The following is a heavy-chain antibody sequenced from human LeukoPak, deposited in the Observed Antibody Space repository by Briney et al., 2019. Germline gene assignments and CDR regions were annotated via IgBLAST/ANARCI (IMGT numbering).Heavy chain of an antibody. V-gene: IGHV3-30*18. CDR3: AKRNGF. D-gene: IGHD1-1*01. Sequence: GGSLRLSCAASGFTFSSYDMHWVRQAPGKGLEWVAIISYDGNNKYYGDSVKGRFTISGDNSKNTLYLQMNSLRVEDTAVYYCAKRNGFWGQGTLVTVSS. CDR1: GFTFSSYD. CDR2: ISYDGNNK. J-gene: IGHJ4*02.